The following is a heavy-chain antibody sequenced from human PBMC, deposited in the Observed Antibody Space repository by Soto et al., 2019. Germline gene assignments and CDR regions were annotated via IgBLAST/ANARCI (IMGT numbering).Heavy chain of an antibody. D-gene: IGHD3-22*01. J-gene: IGHJ6*02. CDR3: ARDGDYYDSSGFQRDYHYYGMDV. CDR1: GGSFSDYA. Sequence: QVQLVQSGAEVKKPGSSVKVSCQASGGSFSDYAISWVRQAPGQGLEWMGGIIPMLGIADNAQKFQGRVIITADEYTSTVYVALSSLSSEDTAVYYCARDGDYYDSSGFQRDYHYYGMDVWGQGTTVTVAS. CDR2: IIPMLGIA. V-gene: IGHV1-69*01.